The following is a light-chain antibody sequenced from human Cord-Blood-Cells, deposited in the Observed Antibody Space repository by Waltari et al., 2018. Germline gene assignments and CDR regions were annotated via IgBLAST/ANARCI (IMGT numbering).Light chain of an antibody. CDR2: EGS. CDR1: SSDVGSYNL. J-gene: IGLJ2*01. V-gene: IGLV2-23*01. CDR3: CSYAGSSTVV. Sequence: QSALTQPASVSGSPGQSITISCTGTSSDVGSYNLVSWYQQHPGKAPKLMIYEGSKRPSGVSNRFSGSKSGNTGSLTISGLQAEDDADYYCCSYAGSSTVVFGGGTKLTVL.